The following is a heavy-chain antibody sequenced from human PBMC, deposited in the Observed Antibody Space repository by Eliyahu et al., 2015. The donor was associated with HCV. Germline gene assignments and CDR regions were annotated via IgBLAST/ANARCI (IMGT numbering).Heavy chain of an antibody. V-gene: IGHV3-7*01. CDR1: GFPFNGYS. D-gene: IGHD1-26*01. J-gene: IGHJ5*01. CDR3: ARGSGWLDF. Sequence: EVHLVESGGDLGQPGGSLRLSCAASGFPFNGYSMTWVRQAPGKGLEWVATIRHDGNDKYYLGSVRGRFTISRDNAKNSLYLQMNSLRVEDTAIYYCARGSGWLDFWGQGTQVTVSS. CDR2: IRHDGNDK.